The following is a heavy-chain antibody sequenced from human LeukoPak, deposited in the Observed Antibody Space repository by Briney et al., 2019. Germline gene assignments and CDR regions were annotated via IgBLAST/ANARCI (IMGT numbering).Heavy chain of an antibody. CDR1: GGSFSGDF. V-gene: IGHV4-34*01. D-gene: IGHD5-12*01. CDR3: ARHTWQWLPSDD. Sequence: PSETLSLTCAVYGGSFSGDFWSWIRQSPGKRLEWIVESNHGGSTTYNPSLQSRVTMSVDTSTNQISLKMTAVTAADTAIYYCARHTWQWLPSDDWGQGTQVTISS. J-gene: IGHJ4*02. CDR2: SNHGGST.